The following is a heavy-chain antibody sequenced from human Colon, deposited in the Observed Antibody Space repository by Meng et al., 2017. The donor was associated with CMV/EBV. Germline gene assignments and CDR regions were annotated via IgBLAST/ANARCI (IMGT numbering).Heavy chain of an antibody. D-gene: IGHD3-10*01. CDR3: ARDSYHYGSSTDNWFDP. V-gene: IGHV4-59*02. Sequence: SETLSLTCTVSGVSVSNYWWCWIRQSPGKGLEWIGYIHYSGTTNQNPSLRGRVIMSVDTSKNQFSLKLSYVTAADTAVYYCARDSYHYGSSTDNWFDPWGQGTMVTVSS. J-gene: IGHJ5*02. CDR2: IHYSGTT. CDR1: GVSVSNYW.